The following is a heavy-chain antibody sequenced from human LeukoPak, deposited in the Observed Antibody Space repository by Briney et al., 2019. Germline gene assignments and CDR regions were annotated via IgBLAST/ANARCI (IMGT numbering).Heavy chain of an antibody. J-gene: IGHJ4*02. CDR2: ISGSGGST. Sequence: GGSLRLSCAASGFIFSSYAMSWVRQAPGKGLEWVSAISGSGGSTYYADSVKGRFTISRDNSKNTLYVQMNSLRAEDTAVYYCAKGHYYGSGSLDYWGQGTLVTVSS. V-gene: IGHV3-23*01. D-gene: IGHD3-10*01. CDR3: AKGHYYGSGSLDY. CDR1: GFIFSSYA.